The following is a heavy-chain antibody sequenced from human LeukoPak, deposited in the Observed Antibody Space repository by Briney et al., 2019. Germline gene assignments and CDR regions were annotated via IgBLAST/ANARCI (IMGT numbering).Heavy chain of an antibody. Sequence: ASVKVSCKASGYTFTAYHMHWVRQAPGQGLEWMGIINPNDGSTNYAQRFQGRVTMTRDRSTSAVYMELSSLRSEDTAVYYYARGTHIDSRVYYAGHFDYWGQGTLVTVSS. CDR3: ARGTHIDSRVYYAGHFDY. CDR1: GYTFTAYH. V-gene: IGHV1-46*01. D-gene: IGHD3-22*01. CDR2: INPNDGST. J-gene: IGHJ4*02.